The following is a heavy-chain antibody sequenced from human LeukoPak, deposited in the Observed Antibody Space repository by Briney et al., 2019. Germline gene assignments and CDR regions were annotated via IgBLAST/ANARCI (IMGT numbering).Heavy chain of an antibody. CDR1: GFTFSSYS. CDR2: ISSSSSYI. CDR3: ARVLSNQWLVPSAFDY. V-gene: IGHV3-21*01. J-gene: IGHJ4*02. Sequence: GGSLRLSCAASGFTFSSYSMNWVRQAPGKGLEWVSSISSSSSYIYYADSVKGRFTISRDNAKNSLYLQMNSLRAEDTAVYYCARVLSNQWLVPSAFDYWGQGTLVTVSS. D-gene: IGHD6-19*01.